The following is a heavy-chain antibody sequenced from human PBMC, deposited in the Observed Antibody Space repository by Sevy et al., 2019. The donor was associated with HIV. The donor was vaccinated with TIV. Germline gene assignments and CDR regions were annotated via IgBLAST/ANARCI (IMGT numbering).Heavy chain of an antibody. CDR1: GFTFSSYS. CDR3: ARDFMVRGVIIPEYYFDY. Sequence: GGSLRLSCAASGFTFSSYSMNWVLQAPGKGLEWVSYISSSSSTIYYADSVKGRFTISGDNAKNSLFLQMNSLRDEDTAVYYCARDFMVRGVIIPEYYFDYWGQGTLVTVSS. CDR2: ISSSSSTI. D-gene: IGHD3-10*01. V-gene: IGHV3-48*02. J-gene: IGHJ4*02.